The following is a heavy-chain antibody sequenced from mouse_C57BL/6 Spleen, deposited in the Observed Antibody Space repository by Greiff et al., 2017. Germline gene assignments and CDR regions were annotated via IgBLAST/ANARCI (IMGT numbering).Heavy chain of an antibody. D-gene: IGHD2-5*01. Sequence: EVQRVESEGGLVQPGSSMKLSCTASGFTFSDYYMAWVRQVPEKGLEWVANINYDGSSTYYLDSLKSRFIISRDNAKNILYLQMSSLKSEDTATYYCARDYSNYKGDWYFDVWGTGTTVTVSS. CDR3: ARDYSNYKGDWYFDV. CDR1: GFTFSDYY. V-gene: IGHV5-16*01. CDR2: INYDGSST. J-gene: IGHJ1*03.